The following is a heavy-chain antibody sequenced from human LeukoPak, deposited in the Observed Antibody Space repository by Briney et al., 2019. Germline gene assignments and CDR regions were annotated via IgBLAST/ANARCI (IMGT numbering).Heavy chain of an antibody. V-gene: IGHV3-23*01. J-gene: IGHJ4*02. CDR1: GFTFSDHY. CDR2: ISSSGGST. Sequence: QPGGSLRLSCAASGFTFSDHYMDWARQAPGKGLEWVSAISSSGGSTYYADTVKGRFTISRDNSKNTLYLQMNSLRAEDTAVYYCAKDRPYFDYWGQGTLVTVSA. CDR3: AKDRPYFDY.